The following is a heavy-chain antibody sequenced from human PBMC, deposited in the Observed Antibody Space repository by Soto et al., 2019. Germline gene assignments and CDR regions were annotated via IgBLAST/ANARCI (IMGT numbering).Heavy chain of an antibody. CDR1: GFRFSDYS. Sequence: EVHLVESGGRLVQPGGSLRLSCAASGFRFSDYSMNWVRQAPGRGLEWVSYISSSSFTIHYADSVEGRFAISRDNAKNSLYRQKNSLRVEHTAVYYCARDYNGFCSVHFDYGGQGVLVTVSS. D-gene: IGHD3-3*01. J-gene: IGHJ4*02. V-gene: IGHV3-48*01. CDR2: ISSSSFTI. CDR3: ARDYNGFCSVHFDY.